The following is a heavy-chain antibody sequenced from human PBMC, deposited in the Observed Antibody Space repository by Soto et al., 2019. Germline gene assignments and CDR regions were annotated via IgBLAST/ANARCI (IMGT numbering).Heavy chain of an antibody. CDR1: GFTFSSFG. V-gene: IGHV3-30*18. D-gene: IGHD3-22*01. CDR2: TSYDGRKS. J-gene: IGHJ4*02. Sequence: PGGSLRLSCAASGFTFSSFGMHWVRQAPGKGLEWVTITSYDGRKSYYADSVKGRFIISRDNSKNTLYLQMFSLRVEDTAVYHCAKILYDSYTSPLDYWGQGTLVTVSS. CDR3: AKILYDSYTSPLDY.